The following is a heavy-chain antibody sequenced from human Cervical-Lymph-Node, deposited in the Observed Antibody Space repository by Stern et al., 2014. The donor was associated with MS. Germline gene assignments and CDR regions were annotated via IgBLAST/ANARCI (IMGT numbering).Heavy chain of an antibody. CDR2: ISSGGSYI. V-gene: IGHV3-21*01. CDR1: GFTFSSYS. D-gene: IGHD4-23*01. CDR3: ARGRGGNYRYYFDY. J-gene: IGHJ4*02. Sequence: EVQLVESGGGLVKPGGSLRLSCAASGFTFSSYSMNWVRQAPGKGLEWVASISSGGSYIYYAESLKGRFTNSQKNPQKLKRLEMNSLRAEDTAVYYCARGRGGNYRYYFDYWGQGTLVTVSS.